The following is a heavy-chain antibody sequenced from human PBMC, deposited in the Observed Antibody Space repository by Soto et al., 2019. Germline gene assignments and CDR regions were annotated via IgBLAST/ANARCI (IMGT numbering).Heavy chain of an antibody. D-gene: IGHD6-13*01. CDR3: ARAGRLVNYYYYGMDV. CDR1: GGSISSGAYY. Sequence: QVQLQESGPGLVKPSQTLSLTCSVSGGSISSGAYYWTWIRQHPGKGLEWIGYIYYSGSTYYNPSLKSRVTISVDTSKNQFSLKLRSVTAADTAVYYCARAGRLVNYYYYGMDVWGQGTTVTVSS. V-gene: IGHV4-31*03. CDR2: IYYSGST. J-gene: IGHJ6*02.